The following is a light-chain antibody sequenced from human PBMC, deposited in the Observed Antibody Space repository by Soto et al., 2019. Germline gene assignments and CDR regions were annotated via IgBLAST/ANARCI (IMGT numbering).Light chain of an antibody. CDR3: SSYTSSSTPLWV. CDR2: DVS. CDR1: SSDVGGYNY. V-gene: IGLV2-14*01. J-gene: IGLJ3*02. Sequence: QSALTQPASVSGSPGQSITISCTGTSSDVGGYNYVSWYQQHPGKAPKLMIYDVSNRPSGGSNRFSGSKSGNTASLTISGLQAEDEADYYCSSYTSSSTPLWVFGGGTKVTVL.